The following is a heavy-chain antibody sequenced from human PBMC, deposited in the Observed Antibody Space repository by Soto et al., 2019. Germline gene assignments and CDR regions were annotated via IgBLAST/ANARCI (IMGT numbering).Heavy chain of an antibody. CDR1: GFTFGSYA. J-gene: IGHJ4*02. CDR2: ISGSGDIT. CDR3: AKDLGIAVSGTLGY. D-gene: IGHD6-19*01. Sequence: PGGSLRLSCAASGFTFGSYAMSWVRQAPGRGLEWVSSISGSGDITLYGDSVRGRFTISRDNSRNTLYLQMNSLRAEDTAVYYCAKDLGIAVSGTLGYWGQGTLVTVSS. V-gene: IGHV3-23*01.